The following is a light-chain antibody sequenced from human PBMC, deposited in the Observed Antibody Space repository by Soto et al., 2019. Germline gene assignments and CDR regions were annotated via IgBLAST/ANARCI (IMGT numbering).Light chain of an antibody. J-gene: IGKJ4*02. CDR2: DAS. CDR1: QRISNY. Sequence: EIVLTQSPGTLSLSPGERATLSCRASQRISNYLAWYQHKPVQAPRLLISDASKRTSGVPARFIGSGYGTAFSLTIISIVPEDFAGYYCQQRSEWSPLTFGGGTTVEVK. CDR3: QQRSEWSPLT. V-gene: IGKV3-11*01.